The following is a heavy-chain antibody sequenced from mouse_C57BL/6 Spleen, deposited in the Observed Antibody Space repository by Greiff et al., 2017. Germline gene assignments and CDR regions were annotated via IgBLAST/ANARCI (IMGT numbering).Heavy chain of an antibody. D-gene: IGHD3-2*02. CDR2: ISSGGSYT. Sequence: EVHLVESGGDLVKPGGSLKLSCAASGFTFSSYGMSWVRQTPDKRLEWVATISSGGSYTYYPDSVKGRFTISRDNAKNTLYLQMSSLKSEDTAMYYCARQGDSSGYVTYWGQGTLVTVSA. CDR1: GFTFSSYG. CDR3: ARQGDSSGYVTY. J-gene: IGHJ3*01. V-gene: IGHV5-6*01.